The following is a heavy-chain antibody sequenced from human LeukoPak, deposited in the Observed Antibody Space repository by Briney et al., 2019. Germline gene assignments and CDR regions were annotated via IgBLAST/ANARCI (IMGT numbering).Heavy chain of an antibody. V-gene: IGHV4-34*01. D-gene: IGHD3-22*01. CDR2: IYHSGST. Sequence: SETLSLTCAVYGGSFSGYYWSWIRQPPGKGLEWIGSIYHSGSTYYNPSLKSRVTISVDTSKNQFSLKLSSVTAADTAVYYCARVAGITMIVVLAFDIWGQGTMVTVSS. CDR1: GGSFSGYY. J-gene: IGHJ3*02. CDR3: ARVAGITMIVVLAFDI.